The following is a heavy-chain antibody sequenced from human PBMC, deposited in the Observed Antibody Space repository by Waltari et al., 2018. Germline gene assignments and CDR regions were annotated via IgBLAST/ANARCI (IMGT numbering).Heavy chain of an antibody. J-gene: IGHJ2*01. CDR2: INHSGST. CDR1: GGSFSGYS. D-gene: IGHD6-19*01. Sequence: QVQLQQWGAGLLKPSETLSLTCAVYGGSFSGYSWSWFRQPPGKGLEWIGEINHSGSTNYDPSRKSRVTISVDTSKNQFALKLSSVTAADTAVYYWARHRRGSSGWYSVLGYFDLWGRGTLVTVSS. CDR3: ARHRRGSSGWYSVLGYFDL. V-gene: IGHV4-34*01.